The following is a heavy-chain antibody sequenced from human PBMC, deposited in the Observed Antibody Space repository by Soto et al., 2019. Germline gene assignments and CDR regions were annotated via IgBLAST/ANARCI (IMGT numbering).Heavy chain of an antibody. CDR2: IYHSGST. CDR3: ARVVGGYYYGMDV. D-gene: IGHD2-2*01. V-gene: IGHV4-4*02. Sequence: QVQLQESGPGLVKPSGTLSLTCAVSGGSISSSNWWSWVRQPPGKGLEWIGEIYHSGSTNYNPSLTSRVTISVDKSKNQFSLKLSSVPAADTAVYYCARVVGGYYYGMDVWGQGTTVTVSS. CDR1: GGSISSSNW. J-gene: IGHJ6*02.